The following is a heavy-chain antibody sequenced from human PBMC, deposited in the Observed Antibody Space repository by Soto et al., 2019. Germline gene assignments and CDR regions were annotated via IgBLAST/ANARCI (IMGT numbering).Heavy chain of an antibody. D-gene: IGHD3-3*01. V-gene: IGHV4-34*01. CDR3: ARVHYDIWSGYYFGPPRLDV. CDR2: INHSGST. CDR1: GGSFSGYY. J-gene: IGHJ6*02. Sequence: PETRSLPCAVYGGSFSGYYWSWIRPPPGKGLEWIGEINHSGSTNYNPSLKSRVTISVDTSKNQFSLKLSSVTASDTAVYYCARVHYDIWSGYYFGPPRLDVWGQGTTVSVSS.